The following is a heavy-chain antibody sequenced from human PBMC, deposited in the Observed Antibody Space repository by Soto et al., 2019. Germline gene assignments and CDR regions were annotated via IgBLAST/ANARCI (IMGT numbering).Heavy chain of an antibody. Sequence: EVQLVESGGGLVQPGGSLRLSCVASGFSVTDIYMNWVRQAPGKGLEWVSVIYNEFTDYADSVRGRFSISTDSSKNALYLQMNSLRAEDSAVYYCVIEPRYCSGGSCSIMGVAFDIWGQGTKVTV. D-gene: IGHD2-15*01. CDR1: GFSVTDIY. CDR2: IYNEFT. V-gene: IGHV3-66*01. CDR3: VIEPRYCSGGSCSIMGVAFDI. J-gene: IGHJ3*02.